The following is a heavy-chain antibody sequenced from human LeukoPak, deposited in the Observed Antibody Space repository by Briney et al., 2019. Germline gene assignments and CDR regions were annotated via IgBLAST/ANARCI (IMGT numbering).Heavy chain of an antibody. D-gene: IGHD2-2*01. CDR3: AREGQYATDAFDI. CDR1: GFTFSSYS. J-gene: IGHJ3*02. V-gene: IGHV3-21*01. CDR2: ISSSSSYI. Sequence: GGSLRLPCAASGFTFSSYSMNWVRQAPGKGLEWVSSISSSSSYIYYADSVKGRFTISRDNAKNSLYLQMNSLRAEDTAVYYCAREGQYATDAFDIWGQGTMVTVSS.